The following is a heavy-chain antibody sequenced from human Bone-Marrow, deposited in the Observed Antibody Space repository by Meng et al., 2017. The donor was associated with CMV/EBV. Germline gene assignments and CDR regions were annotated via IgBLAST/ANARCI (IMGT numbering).Heavy chain of an antibody. CDR1: GYTFTTYD. CDR2: MNPNSGNT. Sequence: ASVKVSCKSSGYTFTTYDVNWVRQAAGQGLEWLGWMNPNSGNTGYAQKFQGRVTMTRNTSISTAYMELRSLRSDDTAVYYCARGGLEGSSWYFGYYYYGMDVWGQGTTVTVSS. J-gene: IGHJ6*02. V-gene: IGHV1-8*01. D-gene: IGHD6-13*01. CDR3: ARGGLEGSSWYFGYYYYGMDV.